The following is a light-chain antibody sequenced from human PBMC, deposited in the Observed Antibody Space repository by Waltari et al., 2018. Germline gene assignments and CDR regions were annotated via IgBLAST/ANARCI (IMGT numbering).Light chain of an antibody. V-gene: IGLV4-69*01. CDR3: QTWDPDTVV. J-gene: IGLJ2*01. CDR2: NDGGGGH. CDR1: SEHSAYA. Sequence: QLAVTQSPSASASLGASVKLTCTLSSEHSAYAIAWHQHQPEQGPRFWMKNDGGGGHTQGDGIPDRCSGCSSGAERYLTIASLQDEDEAAYDCQTWDPDTVVFGGGTKLTV.